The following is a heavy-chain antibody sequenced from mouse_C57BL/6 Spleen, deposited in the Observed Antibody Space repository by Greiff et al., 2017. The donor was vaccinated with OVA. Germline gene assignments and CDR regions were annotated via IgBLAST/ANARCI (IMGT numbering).Heavy chain of an antibody. Sequence: VQLQQSGAELVKPGASVKLSCTASGFNIKDYYMHWVKQRTEQGLEWIGRIDPEGGGTNYAPKFQGKATITADTSSNTAYLQLSSLTSEDAAVYYCAALCGSSYSFDYWGKGTLVTVSA. CDR2: IDPEGGGT. CDR1: GFNIKDYY. D-gene: IGHD1-1*01. J-gene: IGHJ3*01. V-gene: IGHV14-2*01. CDR3: AALCGSSYSFDY.